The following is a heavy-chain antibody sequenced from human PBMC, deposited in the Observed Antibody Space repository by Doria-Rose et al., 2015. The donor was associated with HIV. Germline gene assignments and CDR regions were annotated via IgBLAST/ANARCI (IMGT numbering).Heavy chain of an antibody. CDR2: IFSDDER. CDR1: GVSLSSPGMG. D-gene: IGHD6-13*01. V-gene: IGHV2-26*01. CDR3: ARIKSSRWYHKYYFDF. J-gene: IGHJ4*02. Sequence: QITLKESGPVLVKPTETLTLTCTVSGVSLSSPGMGVSWIRQPPGKALEWLANIFSDDERSYKTSLKSRLTISSGTSKSHVVLTMTDMDPVDTATYYCARIKSSRWYHKYYFDFWGQGTLVIVSA.